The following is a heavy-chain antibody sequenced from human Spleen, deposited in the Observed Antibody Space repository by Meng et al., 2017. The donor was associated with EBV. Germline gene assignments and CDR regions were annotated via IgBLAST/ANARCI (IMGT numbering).Heavy chain of an antibody. D-gene: IGHD4-17*01. J-gene: IGHJ4*02. Sequence: QVQLQESGPGPVKPSGPLSLPRAVSWCFISSSNWWSWVRQPPGKGLEWIGEIYHSGSTNYNPSLKSRVIISMDKSKNQFSLKLSSVTAADTAVYYCARDPNGDYAFDSWGQGTLVTVSS. V-gene: IGHV4-4*02. CDR3: ARDPNGDYAFDS. CDR1: WCFISSSNW. CDR2: IYHSGST.